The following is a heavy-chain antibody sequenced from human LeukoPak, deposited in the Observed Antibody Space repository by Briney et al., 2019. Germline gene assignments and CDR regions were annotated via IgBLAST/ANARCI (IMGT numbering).Heavy chain of an antibody. D-gene: IGHD5-12*01. CDR2: INHSGST. V-gene: IGHV4-34*01. CDR1: GGSFSGYY. J-gene: IGHJ4*02. Sequence: PSETLSLTCAVYGGSFSGYYWSWIRQPPGKGLEWIGEINHSGSTNYNPSLKSRVTISVDTSKNQFSLKLSSVTAADTAVYYCARGFGRGYDRSYFDYWGQGTLVTVSS. CDR3: ARGFGRGYDRSYFDY.